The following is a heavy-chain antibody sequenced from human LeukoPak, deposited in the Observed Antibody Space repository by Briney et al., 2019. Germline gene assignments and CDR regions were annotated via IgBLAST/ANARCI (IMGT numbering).Heavy chain of an antibody. J-gene: IGHJ3*02. D-gene: IGHD5-12*01. CDR1: GRPFSSSI. CDR3: AREGHTSGFCGSFDI. CDR2: MSFDGSQ. Sequence: PGGSLRLSCALSGRPFSSSIMHWVRRAPGKGLEWVAGMSFDGSQYYVESVKGRFTISRDNSGNTVYLHMTGLRPEDTAVYFCAREGHTSGFCGSFDIWGQGTTVTISS. V-gene: IGHV3-30*03.